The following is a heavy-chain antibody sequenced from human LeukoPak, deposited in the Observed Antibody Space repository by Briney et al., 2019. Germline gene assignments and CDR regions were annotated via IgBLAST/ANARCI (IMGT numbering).Heavy chain of an antibody. V-gene: IGHV4-39*01. CDR1: GGSISSSSYY. Sequence: SETLSLTCTVSGGSISSSSYYWGWVRQPPGKGLEWIGSIYYSGSTYYNPSLKSRVTISVDTSKNQFSLKLSSVTAADTAVYYCARAAPRYSYGLIDYWGQGTLVTVSS. D-gene: IGHD5-18*01. CDR3: ARAAPRYSYGLIDY. CDR2: IYYSGST. J-gene: IGHJ4*02.